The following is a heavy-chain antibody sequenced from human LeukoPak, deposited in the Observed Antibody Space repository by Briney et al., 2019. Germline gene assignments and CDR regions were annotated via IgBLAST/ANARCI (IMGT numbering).Heavy chain of an antibody. V-gene: IGHV7-4-1*02. Sequence: ASVKVSCKASGYTFNSYAMNWVRQAPGQGLEWMGWINTNTGNPTYAQGFTGRFVFSLDTSVSTAYLQISSLKAEDTAVYYCARQGPGYCSSTSCYGVAYWGQGTLVTVSS. D-gene: IGHD2-2*01. J-gene: IGHJ4*02. CDR2: INTNTGNP. CDR3: ARQGPGYCSSTSCYGVAY. CDR1: GYTFNSYA.